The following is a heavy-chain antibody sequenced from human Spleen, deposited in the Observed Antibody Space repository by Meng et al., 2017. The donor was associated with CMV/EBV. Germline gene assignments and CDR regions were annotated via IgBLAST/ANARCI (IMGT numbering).Heavy chain of an antibody. CDR2: VRSQTDGGTT. CDR1: GFAFSSAW. V-gene: IGHV3-15*01. J-gene: IGHJ4*02. CDR3: TTVDFWGGHPGY. D-gene: IGHD3-3*01. Sequence: GSGFAFSSAWLTWVRQAPGKGLECVGRVRSQTDGGTTDYAAPVKGRFTISRDDSKNTLYLQINSLKTEDAGVYYCTTVDFWGGHPGYWGQGTLVTVSS.